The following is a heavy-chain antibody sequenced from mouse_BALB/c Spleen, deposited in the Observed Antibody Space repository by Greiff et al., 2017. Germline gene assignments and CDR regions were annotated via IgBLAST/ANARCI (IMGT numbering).Heavy chain of an antibody. V-gene: IGHV1-84*02. J-gene: IGHJ4*01. CDR2: IYPGSGNT. D-gene: IGHD1-1*01. CDR1: GYTFTDYY. CDR3: ARGDYYGSSYDYAMDY. Sequence: QVQLQQSGPELVKPGASVKISCKASGYTFTDYYINWVKQKPGQGLEWIGWIYPGSGNTKYNEKFKGKATLTVDTSSSTAYMQLSSLTSEDTAVYFCARGDYYGSSYDYAMDYWGQGTSVTVSS.